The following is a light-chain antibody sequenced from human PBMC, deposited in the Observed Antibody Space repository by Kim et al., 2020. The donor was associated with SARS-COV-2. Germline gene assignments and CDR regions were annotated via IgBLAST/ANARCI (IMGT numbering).Light chain of an antibody. CDR1: QTSANH. CDR3: QQSYNSFT. Sequence: SASVANRGTITSRPSQTSANHLNWYQQRSGSTPKVLIYAASFLQTGVTTRFSGSGSGTHFTLTKTNLQPEDAAIYYSQQSYNSFTCGGGTKGDIK. J-gene: IGKJ4*01. V-gene: IGKV1-39*01. CDR2: AAS.